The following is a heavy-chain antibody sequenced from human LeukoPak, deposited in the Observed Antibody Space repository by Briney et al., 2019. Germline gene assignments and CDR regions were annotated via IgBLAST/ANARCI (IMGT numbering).Heavy chain of an antibody. J-gene: IGHJ4*02. Sequence: PGGSLRLSCAASGFTFSSYAMTWVRQAPGKGLEWVSLISGSGGNTYYADSVKGRFTISRDNSKNTLSLQMNSLRAEDTAVYYCVRDVWGDRDGFFDNWGQGTLVTVSS. V-gene: IGHV3-23*01. D-gene: IGHD5-24*01. CDR2: ISGSGGNT. CDR1: GFTFSSYA. CDR3: VRDVWGDRDGFFDN.